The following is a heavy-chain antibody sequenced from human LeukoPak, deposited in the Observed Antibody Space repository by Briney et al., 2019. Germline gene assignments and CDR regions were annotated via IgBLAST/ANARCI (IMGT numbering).Heavy chain of an antibody. CDR2: MNPNSGNT. V-gene: IGHV1-8*03. CDR1: GYTFTSYD. J-gene: IGHJ4*02. D-gene: IGHD5-18*01. Sequence: ASAKVSCKASGYTFTSYDINWVRQATGQGLEWMGWMNPNSGNTGYAQKFQGRVTITRNTSISTAYMKLSSLRSEDTAVYYCARANKYSYGTLFSHASFDYWGQGTLVTVSS. CDR3: ARANKYSYGTLFSHASFDY.